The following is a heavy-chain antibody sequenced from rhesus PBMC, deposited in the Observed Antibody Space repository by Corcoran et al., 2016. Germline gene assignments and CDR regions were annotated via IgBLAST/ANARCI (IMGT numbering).Heavy chain of an antibody. CDR1: GGSISSSNW. J-gene: IGHJ4*01. V-gene: IGHV4-92*01. CDR2: ISGSGGST. Sequence: QVQLQESGPELVKPSETLSLTCAVPGGSISSSNWWSWICQPPGKGLEWIGRISGSGGSTSYNPSLKSRVTISADTSKNQFSLKLSSVTAADTAVYYCARGGGYSSTFDYWGQGVLVTVSS. D-gene: IGHD6-19*01. CDR3: ARGGGYSSTFDY.